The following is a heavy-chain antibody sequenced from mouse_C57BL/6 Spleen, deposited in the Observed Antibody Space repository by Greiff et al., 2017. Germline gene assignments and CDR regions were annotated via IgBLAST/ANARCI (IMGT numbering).Heavy chain of an antibody. J-gene: IGHJ3*01. CDR1: GFTFSNYW. V-gene: IGHV6-3*01. D-gene: IGHD1-1*01. CDR3: TGSYYYGSSPWFAY. CDR2: IRLKSDNYAT. Sequence: EVNLVESGGGLVQPGGSMKLSCVASGFTFSNYWMNWVRQSPEKGLEWVAQIRLKSDNYATHYAESVKGRFTISRDDSKSSVYLQMNNLRAEDTGIYYCTGSYYYGSSPWFAYWGQGTLVTVSA.